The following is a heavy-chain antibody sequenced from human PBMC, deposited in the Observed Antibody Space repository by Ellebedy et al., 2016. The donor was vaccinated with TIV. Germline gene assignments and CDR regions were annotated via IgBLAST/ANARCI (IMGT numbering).Heavy chain of an antibody. V-gene: IGHV5-51*01. CDR3: ARGHAMDV. CDR1: GYNFSNYW. J-gene: IGHJ6*02. CDR2: IYPGDSDT. Sequence: ASVKVSCKTSGYNFSNYWIGWVRQKPGRGLEWMGIIYPGDSDTRYSPSFQGQVTISADKSISTAYLQWSSLKPSDTAVYYCARGHAMDVWGQGTTVTVSS.